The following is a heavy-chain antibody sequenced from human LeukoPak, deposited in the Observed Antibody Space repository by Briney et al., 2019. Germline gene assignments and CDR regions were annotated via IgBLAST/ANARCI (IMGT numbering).Heavy chain of an antibody. CDR3: AKDGGSGILY. CDR2: IKQDGSEK. Sequence: GGSLRLSCAASGFTFSSYWMSWVRQAPGRGLEWVANIKQDGSEKYYVDSVKGRFTISRDNAKNSLYLQMNSLRAEDTAIYYCAKDGGSGILYWGQGTLVTVSS. J-gene: IGHJ4*02. D-gene: IGHD3-10*01. CDR1: GFTFSSYW. V-gene: IGHV3-7*01.